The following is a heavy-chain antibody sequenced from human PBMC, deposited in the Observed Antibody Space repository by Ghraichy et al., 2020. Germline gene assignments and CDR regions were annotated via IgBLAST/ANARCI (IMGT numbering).Heavy chain of an antibody. V-gene: IGHV3-23*01. D-gene: IGHD6-19*01. J-gene: IGHJ4*02. CDR1: GFTFSNYA. CDR3: AKDRYSSGWFNFDD. Sequence: GSLRLSCAASGFTFSNYAMSWVRQAPGKGLEWLSTIRGSGVSTYSADSVKGRFTISRDNSKNTLYVQMNSLRAEDTAVYYCAKDRYSSGWFNFDDWGQGTLVTVSS. CDR2: IRGSGVST.